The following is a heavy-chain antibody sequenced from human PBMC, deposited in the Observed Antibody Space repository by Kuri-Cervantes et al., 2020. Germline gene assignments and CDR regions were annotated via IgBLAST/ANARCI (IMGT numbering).Heavy chain of an antibody. CDR2: IYSGGST. CDR3: ARGEGTTAPFDY. D-gene: IGHD4-17*01. J-gene: IGHJ4*02. Sequence: GESLKISCAASGFTVSSNYMSWVRQAPGKGLEWVSVIYSGGSTYYADSVKGRFTISRDNSKNTLYLQMNSLRAEDTAVYYCARGEGTTAPFDYWGQGTLVTSPQ. CDR1: GFTVSSNY. V-gene: IGHV3-53*01.